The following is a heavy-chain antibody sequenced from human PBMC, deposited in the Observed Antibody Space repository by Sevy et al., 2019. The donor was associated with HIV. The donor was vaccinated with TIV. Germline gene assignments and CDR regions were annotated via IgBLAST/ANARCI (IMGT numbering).Heavy chain of an antibody. J-gene: IGHJ4*02. CDR2: INWDGGST. CDR3: AKSRKLYAGSPLDY. V-gene: IGHV3-43*01. CDR1: GFTFDDYT. Sequence: GGSLRLSCAASGFTFDDYTMHWVRQAPGKGLEWVSLINWDGGSTYYADSVKGRFTISRDNNKDSLYLQMSSLRPEDTALYYCAKSRKLYAGSPLDYWGQGTLVTVSS. D-gene: IGHD1-1*01.